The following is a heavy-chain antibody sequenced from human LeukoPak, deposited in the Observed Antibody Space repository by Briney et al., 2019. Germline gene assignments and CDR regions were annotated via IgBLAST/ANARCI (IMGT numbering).Heavy chain of an antibody. Sequence: SETLSLTCAVSGYSISSGYYWGWIRQPPGKGLEWIGSIYHSGSTYYNPSLKSRFTISVDTSKNHFSLKLSSVTAADTAVYYCARLGWGYYDPLGVDYWGQGTLVTVSS. CDR3: ARLGWGYYDPLGVDY. J-gene: IGHJ4*02. CDR1: GYSISSGYY. D-gene: IGHD3-3*01. CDR2: IYHSGST. V-gene: IGHV4-38-2*01.